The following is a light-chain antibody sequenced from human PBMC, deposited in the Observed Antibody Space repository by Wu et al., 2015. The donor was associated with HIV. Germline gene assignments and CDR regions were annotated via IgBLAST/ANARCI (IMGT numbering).Light chain of an antibody. Sequence: AIRMTQSPSSLSASTGDRVTITCRASQSIDTYLAWYQQKPGKALNLLIYAASTLQSGVASRFSGSGSGTDFVLTISCLQPDDFATYYCQQYNHYSAHSFGLGDQAGDQT. V-gene: IGKV1-8*01. J-gene: IGKJ2*03. CDR1: QSIDTY. CDR2: AAS. CDR3: QQYNHYSAHS.